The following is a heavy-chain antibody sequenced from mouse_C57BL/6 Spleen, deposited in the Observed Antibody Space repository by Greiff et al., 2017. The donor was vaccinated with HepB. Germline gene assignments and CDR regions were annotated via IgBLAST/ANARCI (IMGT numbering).Heavy chain of an antibody. V-gene: IGHV3-6*01. D-gene: IGHD1-1*01. CDR3: ARGFDYYGSRDY. J-gene: IGHJ2*01. CDR2: ISYDGSN. CDR1: GYSITSGYY. Sequence: EVKLQESGPGLVKPSQSLSLTCSVTGYSITSGYYWNWIRQFPGNKLEWMGYISYDGSNNYNPSLKNRISITRDTSKNQFFLKLNSVTTEDTATYYCARGFDYYGSRDYWGQGTTLTVSS.